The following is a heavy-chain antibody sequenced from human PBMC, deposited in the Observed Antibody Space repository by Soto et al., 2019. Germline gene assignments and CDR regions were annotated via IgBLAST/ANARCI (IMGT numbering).Heavy chain of an antibody. V-gene: IGHV3-30-3*01. CDR1: GFTFSSYA. CDR3: ARGPDTAMVMEMYYYYYGMEV. D-gene: IGHD5-18*01. J-gene: IGHJ6*02. Sequence: GGSLRLSCAAPGFTFSSYAMHWVRQAPGKGLEWVAVISYDGSNKYYADSVKGRFTISRDNSKNTLYLQMNSLRAEDTAVYYCARGPDTAMVMEMYYYYYGMEVWGQGTTVTVSS. CDR2: ISYDGSNK.